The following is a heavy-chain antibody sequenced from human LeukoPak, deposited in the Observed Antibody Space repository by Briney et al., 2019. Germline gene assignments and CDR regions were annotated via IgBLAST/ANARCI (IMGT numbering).Heavy chain of an antibody. J-gene: IGHJ5*02. Sequence: SVKVSCKASGGTFSSYAISWVRQAPGQGLEWMGGIIPIFGTANYAQKFQGRVTITADKSTSTAYMELSSLRSEDTAVYYCAREGTTGTTKSRFDPWGQGTLVTVSS. CDR2: IIPIFGTA. V-gene: IGHV1-69*06. D-gene: IGHD1-1*01. CDR1: GGTFSSYA. CDR3: AREGTTGTTKSRFDP.